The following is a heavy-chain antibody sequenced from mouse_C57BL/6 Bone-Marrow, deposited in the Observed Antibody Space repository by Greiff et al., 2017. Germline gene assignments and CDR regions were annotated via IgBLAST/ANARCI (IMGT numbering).Heavy chain of an antibody. CDR1: GFNIKDDY. D-gene: IGHD2-3*01. V-gene: IGHV14-4*01. CDR3: TVDGYYGFAY. J-gene: IGHJ3*01. CDR2: IDPENGDT. Sequence: DVKLQESGAELVRPGASVKLSCTASGFNIKDDYMHWVKQRPEQGLEWIGWIDPENGDTEYASKFQGKATITAETSSNPAYLQLSSLTSEDTAVYYCTVDGYYGFAYWGQGTLVTVSA.